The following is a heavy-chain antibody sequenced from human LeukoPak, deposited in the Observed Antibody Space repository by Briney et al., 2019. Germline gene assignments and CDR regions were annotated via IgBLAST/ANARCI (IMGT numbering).Heavy chain of an antibody. Sequence: QSGGSLRLSCAASGFTFSSYAMHWVRQAPGKGLEWVAVISYDGSNKYYADSVKGRFTISRDNSKNTLYLQMNSLRAEDTAVYYCARGLEVAGPPPDYWGQGTLVTVSS. CDR2: ISYDGSNK. D-gene: IGHD6-19*01. V-gene: IGHV3-30*04. CDR3: ARGLEVAGPPPDY. CDR1: GFTFSSYA. J-gene: IGHJ4*02.